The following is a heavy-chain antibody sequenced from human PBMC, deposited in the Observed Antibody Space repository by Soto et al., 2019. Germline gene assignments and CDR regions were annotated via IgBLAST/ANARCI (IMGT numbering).Heavy chain of an antibody. CDR1: GFTFSTYS. V-gene: IGHV3-21*01. D-gene: IGHD5-12*01. Sequence: GGSLRLSCAASGFTFSTYSMNWVRQAPGKGLEWVSSISSGSSYIYYADSVKGRFTISRDNAKNSLYLQMNSLRAEDTAVYYCATRRDGYDFDYWGQGTLVTVSS. J-gene: IGHJ4*02. CDR3: ATRRDGYDFDY. CDR2: ISSGSSYI.